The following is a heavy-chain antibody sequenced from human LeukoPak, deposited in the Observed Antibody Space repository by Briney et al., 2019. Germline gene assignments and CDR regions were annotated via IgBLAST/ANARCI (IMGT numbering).Heavy chain of an antibody. CDR2: IYYSGAT. V-gene: IGHV4-39*01. J-gene: IGHJ3*02. CDR3: ATPYSGGYHGLDI. CDR1: GGSISSSIYY. Sequence: SETLSLTCTVSGGSISSSIYYWAWIRQPPGKGLEWIWSIYYSGATYYNPSLKSRVTISIDTSKNQFSLKLSSVTAADTAVYYCATPYSGGYHGLDIWGQGTMVTVSS. D-gene: IGHD1-26*01.